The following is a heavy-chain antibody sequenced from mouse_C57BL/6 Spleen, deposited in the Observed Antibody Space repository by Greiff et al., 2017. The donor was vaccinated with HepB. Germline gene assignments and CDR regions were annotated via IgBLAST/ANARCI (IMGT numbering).Heavy chain of an antibody. CDR2: INPSNGGT. CDR3: ASAGSSLHYAMDY. J-gene: IGHJ4*01. V-gene: IGHV1-53*01. Sequence: QVQLQQPGTELVKPGASVKLSCKASGYTFTSYWMHWVKQRPGQGLEWIGNINPSNGGTNYNEKFKSKATLTVDKSSSTAYMQLSSLTSEDSAVYYGASAGSSLHYAMDYWGQGTSVTVSS. D-gene: IGHD1-1*01. CDR1: GYTFTSYW.